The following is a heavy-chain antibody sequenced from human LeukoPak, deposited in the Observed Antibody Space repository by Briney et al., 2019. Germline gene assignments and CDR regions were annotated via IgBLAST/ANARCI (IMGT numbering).Heavy chain of an antibody. CDR3: ARFYTDWFDP. D-gene: IGHD2/OR15-2a*01. CDR2: IYYSGST. V-gene: IGHV4-61*01. CDR1: GYSISSGYY. J-gene: IGHJ5*02. Sequence: SETLSLTCAVSGYSISSGYYWGWIRQPPGKGLEWIGYIYYSGSTNYNPSLKSRVTISVDTSKNQFSLKLSSVTAADTAVYYCARFYTDWFDPWGQGTLVTVSS.